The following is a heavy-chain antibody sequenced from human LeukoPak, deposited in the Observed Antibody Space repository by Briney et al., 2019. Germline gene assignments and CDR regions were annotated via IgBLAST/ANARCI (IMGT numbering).Heavy chain of an antibody. J-gene: IGHJ4*02. V-gene: IGHV3-30*02. CDR3: ANFYGSGSYLNS. Sequence: GGSLRLSCAASGFTFSDYYMSWIRQAPGKGLEWVAFIRYDGSNKYYADSVKGRFTISRDNSKNTLYLQMNSLRAEDTAVYYCANFYGSGSYLNSWGQGTLVTVSS. CDR1: GFTFSDYY. D-gene: IGHD3-10*01. CDR2: IRYDGSNK.